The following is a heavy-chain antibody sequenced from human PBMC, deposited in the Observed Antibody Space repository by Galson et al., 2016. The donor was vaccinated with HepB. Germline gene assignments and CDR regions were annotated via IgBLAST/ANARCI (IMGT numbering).Heavy chain of an antibody. CDR1: GYTFTSYG. D-gene: IGHD6-19*01. CDR3: AAAVAGNFDY. CDR2: ISAYNGNT. J-gene: IGHJ4*02. V-gene: IGHV1-18*04. Sequence: SVKVSCKASGYTFTSYGITWVRQAPGQGLEWMGWISAYNGNTNYTQKLQGRVTMTTDTSTSTAYMELRSLRSDDTAVYYCAAAVAGNFDYWGQGILVTVSS.